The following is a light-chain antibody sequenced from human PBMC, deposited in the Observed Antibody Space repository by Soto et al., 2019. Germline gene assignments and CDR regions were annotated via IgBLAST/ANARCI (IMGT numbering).Light chain of an antibody. CDR2: KAS. CDR3: QQQYLYPWA. Sequence: DIQMTQSPSTLSASVGDRVTITCRASQSISSWLAWYQQKPGKAPKLLIYKASNLESGVPTRFSGSESVTAISLTISRLQPYDFTSYFCQQQYLYPWAFGQGIRVEVK. V-gene: IGKV1-5*03. J-gene: IGKJ1*01. CDR1: QSISSW.